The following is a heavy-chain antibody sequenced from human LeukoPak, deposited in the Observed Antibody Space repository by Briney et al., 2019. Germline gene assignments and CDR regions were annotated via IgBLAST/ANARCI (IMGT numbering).Heavy chain of an antibody. CDR1: GGSISSGGYY. J-gene: IGHJ4*02. CDR2: IYYSGST. D-gene: IGHD1-26*01. Sequence: SETLSLTCTVSGGSISSGGYYWSWTRQHPGKGLEWIGYIYYSGSTYYNPSLKSRVTISVDTSKNQFSLKLSSVTAADTAVYYCARGIVGATVDYWGQGTLVTVSS. V-gene: IGHV4-31*03. CDR3: ARGIVGATVDY.